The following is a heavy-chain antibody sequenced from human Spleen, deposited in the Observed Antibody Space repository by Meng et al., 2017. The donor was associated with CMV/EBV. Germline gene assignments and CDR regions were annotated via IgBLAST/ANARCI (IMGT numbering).Heavy chain of an antibody. D-gene: IGHD2/OR15-2a*01. CDR2: ISSSSSYI. CDR3: VIDYYSYLMDV. V-gene: IGHV3-21*01. J-gene: IGHJ6*02. CDR1: GVIFSSYN. Sequence: GESLKISCAVSGVIFSSYNMNWVRQAPGKGLEWVSSISSSSSYIYYADSVKGRFTISRDNAKNSVFLQMNSLRADDTAVYYCVIDYYSYLMDVWGQGTTVTVSS.